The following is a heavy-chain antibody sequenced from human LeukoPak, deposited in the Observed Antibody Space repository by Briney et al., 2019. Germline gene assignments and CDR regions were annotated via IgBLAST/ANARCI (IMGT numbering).Heavy chain of an antibody. CDR3: ARDEWGDAFNI. Sequence: GGSLRLSCAASGFTFSSYSMNWVRQAPGKGLEWVSSISSSSSYIHSADSVRGRFTISRDNAKNSLFLQMNSLRAEDTAVYYCARDEWGDAFNIWGQGTMVTVFS. V-gene: IGHV3-21*01. J-gene: IGHJ3*02. CDR1: GFTFSSYS. CDR2: ISSSSSYI. D-gene: IGHD1-26*01.